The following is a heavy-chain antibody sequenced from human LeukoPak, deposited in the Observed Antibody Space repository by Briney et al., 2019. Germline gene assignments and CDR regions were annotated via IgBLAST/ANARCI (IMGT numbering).Heavy chain of an antibody. D-gene: IGHD3-10*01. CDR3: AKGGRGNYGFDY. J-gene: IGHJ4*02. CDR2: ISWNSGTI. CDR1: GFTFEDYA. V-gene: IGHV3-9*01. Sequence: GGSLRLSCAASGFTFEDYAMHWVRQAPGKGLEWVPGISWNSGTIGYADSVKGRFTISRDNAKNSLYLQMNSLRAEDTAVYYCAKGGRGNYGFDYWGQGTLVTVSS.